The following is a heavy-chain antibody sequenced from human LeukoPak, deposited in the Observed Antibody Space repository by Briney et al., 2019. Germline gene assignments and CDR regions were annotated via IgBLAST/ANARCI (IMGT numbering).Heavy chain of an antibody. J-gene: IGHJ4*02. V-gene: IGHV7-4-1*02. D-gene: IGHD3-3*01. Sequence: ASVKVSCKASGYTFTSYAMNWVRQAPGQGLEWMGWINTNTGNPTYAQGFTGRFVFSLDTSVSTAYLQISSLKAEDTAVYYCARDIYDFWSGYCPSIDYWGQGALVTVSS. CDR3: ARDIYDFWSGYCPSIDY. CDR2: INTNTGNP. CDR1: GYTFTSYA.